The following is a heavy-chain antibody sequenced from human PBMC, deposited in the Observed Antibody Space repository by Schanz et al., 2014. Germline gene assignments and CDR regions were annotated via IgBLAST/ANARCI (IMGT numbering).Heavy chain of an antibody. CDR3: ARRYSGRYCFDY. V-gene: IGHV3-30*02. D-gene: IGHD1-26*01. CDR1: GFRLSTYG. Sequence: QVQLVESGGGVVQPGGSLRLSCAASGFRLSTYGMHWVRQAPGKGLEWVAFIGHDGSDKFYADSVKGRFTISRDNAKNSLSLQMDRLRDEDTAVYYCARRYSGRYCFDYWGQGTLVAVSS. CDR2: IGHDGSDK. J-gene: IGHJ4*02.